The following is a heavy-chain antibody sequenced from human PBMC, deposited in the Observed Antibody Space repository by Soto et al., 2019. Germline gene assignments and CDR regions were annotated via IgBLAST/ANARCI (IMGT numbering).Heavy chain of an antibody. D-gene: IGHD3-3*01. J-gene: IGHJ4*02. Sequence: PGEALKISCKGSGYSFTSYWISWVRQMPGKGLEWMGRIDPSDSYTNYSPSFQGHVTISADKSISTAYLQWSSLKASDTAMYYCARHASGKRQHLDVWGQGTLVTVSS. CDR1: GYSFTSYW. CDR3: ARHASGKRQHLDV. CDR2: IDPSDSYT. V-gene: IGHV5-10-1*01.